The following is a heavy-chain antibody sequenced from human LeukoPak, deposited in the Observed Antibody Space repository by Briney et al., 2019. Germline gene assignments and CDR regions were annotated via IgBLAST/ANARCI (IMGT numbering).Heavy chain of an antibody. Sequence: GGSLRLSCAASGFTFTSYAMTWVRQAPGKGLEWVSGISGSGGSSYYADSVKGRFTISRDNSKNTLYLQMNSLRAEDTVVYYCAKESDSSSWYEGYFDYWGQGTLVTVSS. V-gene: IGHV3-23*01. CDR1: GFTFTSYA. CDR3: AKESDSSSWYEGYFDY. J-gene: IGHJ4*02. D-gene: IGHD6-13*01. CDR2: ISGSGGSS.